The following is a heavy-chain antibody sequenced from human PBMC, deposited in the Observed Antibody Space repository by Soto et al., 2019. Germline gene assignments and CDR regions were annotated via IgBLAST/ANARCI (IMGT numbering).Heavy chain of an antibody. V-gene: IGHV4-31*03. CDR3: ATSLGYDYGHDY. CDR2: IYYSGST. CDR1: GGSISRGGYY. Sequence: ASETLSLTCTVSGGSISRGGYYWSWIRQHPGKGLEWIGYIYYSGSTYYNPSLKSRVTISVDTSKNQFSLKLSSVTAADTAVYYCATSLGYDYGHDYWGQGTLVTVSS. D-gene: IGHD4-17*01. J-gene: IGHJ4*02.